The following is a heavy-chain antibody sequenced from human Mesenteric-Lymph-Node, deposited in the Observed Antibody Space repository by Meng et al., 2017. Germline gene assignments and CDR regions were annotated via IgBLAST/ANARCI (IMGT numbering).Heavy chain of an antibody. CDR2: INLNTGGT. CDR3: ARDIRNGFDYTDY. J-gene: IGHJ4*02. D-gene: IGHD5-12*01. Sequence: ASVKVSCKASGGTFSSYAISWVRQAPGQGLEWMGWINLNTGGTHFAEKFQGRVTLTREKSITTAYMELRRLSFDDTAVYYCARDIRNGFDYTDYWGQGKLVTGAS. CDR1: GGTFSSYA. V-gene: IGHV1-2*02.